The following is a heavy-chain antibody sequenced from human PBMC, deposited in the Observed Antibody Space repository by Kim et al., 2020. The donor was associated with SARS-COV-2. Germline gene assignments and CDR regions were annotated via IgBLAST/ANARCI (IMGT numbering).Heavy chain of an antibody. CDR1: GFSVRNTY. J-gene: IGHJ2*01. V-gene: IGHV3-66*01. CDR2: IFSDGRT. CDR3: ARAGYYDSSGHYF. Sequence: GGSLRLSCAPSGFSVRNTYLSWVRQAPGKGLESVSLIFSDGRTFYADSVKGRFTVSKDNSKDTLYLQMNSLGAEDTAVYFCARAGYYDSSGHYF. D-gene: IGHD3-22*01.